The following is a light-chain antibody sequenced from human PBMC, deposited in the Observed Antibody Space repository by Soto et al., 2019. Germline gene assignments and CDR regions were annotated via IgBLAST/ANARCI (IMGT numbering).Light chain of an antibody. Sequence: EIVLTQSPATLSLSPGERATLSCRASQSVYSYLAWYQQKPGQAPRLLIYDASNRATGIPARFSGSGSGTDFPLTISSLEPEDLAVYYCQQRTKWPITFGQGTRLEIK. V-gene: IGKV3-11*01. CDR1: QSVYSY. CDR3: QQRTKWPIT. CDR2: DAS. J-gene: IGKJ5*01.